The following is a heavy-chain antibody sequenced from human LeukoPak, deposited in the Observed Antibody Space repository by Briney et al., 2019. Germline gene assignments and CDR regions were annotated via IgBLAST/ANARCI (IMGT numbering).Heavy chain of an antibody. D-gene: IGHD1-26*01. CDR2: ISSSGSSI. CDR1: GSTFSNYE. Sequence: GGSLRLSCEASGSTFSNYEMDWVRQAPGKGLEWVSYISSSGSSIYYADSVKGRFTISRDNAKNSLYLQMNGLRAEDTAVYYCAREPRGSYSGGGFDYWGQGTLVTVSS. J-gene: IGHJ4*02. CDR3: AREPRGSYSGGGFDY. V-gene: IGHV3-48*03.